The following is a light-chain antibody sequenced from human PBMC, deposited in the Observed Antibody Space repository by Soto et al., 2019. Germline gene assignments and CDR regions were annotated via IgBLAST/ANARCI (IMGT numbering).Light chain of an antibody. CDR1: QNVLSSSNNKNY. V-gene: IGKV4-1*01. J-gene: IGKJ5*01. CDR3: HQYCTSPRLT. Sequence: DIVMTQSPDSLALSLGGRATINCKSSQNVLSSSNNKNYLAWYQHKPGQPPKLLIYWASTRESGVPDRFSGSAARTDFTLTISSLQGEDVAVYYFHQYCTSPRLTFGQGTRLEIK. CDR2: WAS.